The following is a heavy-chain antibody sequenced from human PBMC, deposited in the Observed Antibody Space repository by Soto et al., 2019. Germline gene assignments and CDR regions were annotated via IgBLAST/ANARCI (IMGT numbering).Heavy chain of an antibody. D-gene: IGHD3-9*01. CDR3: ASCVLRYLDWLLDY. V-gene: IGHV1-69*13. Sequence: GSSVKVSCKASGGTFSSYAISWVRQAPGQGLEWMGGIIPIFGTANYAQKFQGRVTITADESTSTAYMELSSLRSEDTAVYYCASCVLRYLDWLLDYWGQRTLVIVSS. CDR1: GGTFSSYA. CDR2: IIPIFGTA. J-gene: IGHJ4*02.